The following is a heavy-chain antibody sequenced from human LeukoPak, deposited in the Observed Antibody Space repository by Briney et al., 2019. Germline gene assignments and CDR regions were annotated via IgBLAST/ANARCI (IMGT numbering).Heavy chain of an antibody. CDR2: ISLRGLT. J-gene: IGHJ4*02. CDR1: GGSISGTNW. V-gene: IGHV4-4*02. Sequence: SGTLSLTCGVSGGSISGTNWWSWVRQPPGQGLEWIGEISLRGLTNYNPSLRSRPTMSLDESKNQVSLNLTSVTAADTAVYYCSRESGPFSPFGFWGQGTLVSVHS. CDR3: SRESGPFSPFGF. D-gene: IGHD1-26*01.